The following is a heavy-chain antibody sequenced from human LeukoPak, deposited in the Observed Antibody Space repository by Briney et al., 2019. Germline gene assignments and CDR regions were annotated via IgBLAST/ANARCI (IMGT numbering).Heavy chain of an antibody. J-gene: IGHJ4*02. CDR1: GYRFTSYW. Sequence: GESLKISCKGSGYRFTSYWIGWVRQMPGKGLEWMGIIYPGDSDTRYSPSFQGQVTISADKSVSTAYLQWSSLKASDTAMYYCAKTYYYGSGSYHAPFDYWGQGTLVTVSS. D-gene: IGHD3-10*01. CDR3: AKTYYYGSGSYHAPFDY. V-gene: IGHV5-51*01. CDR2: IYPGDSDT.